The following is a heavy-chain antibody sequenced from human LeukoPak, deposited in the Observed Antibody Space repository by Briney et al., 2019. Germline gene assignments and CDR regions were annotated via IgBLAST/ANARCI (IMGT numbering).Heavy chain of an antibody. CDR2: ISSSSSYI. CDR3: ARDWGFNYYYGSGSSDAFDI. Sequence: PGGSLRLSCAASGFTFSSYSMNWVRQAPGKGLEWVSSISSSSSYIYYADSVKGRFTISRDNAKNSLYLQMNSLRAEDTAVYYCARDWGFNYYYGSGSSDAFDIWGQGTMVTVSS. CDR1: GFTFSSYS. D-gene: IGHD3-10*01. J-gene: IGHJ3*02. V-gene: IGHV3-21*01.